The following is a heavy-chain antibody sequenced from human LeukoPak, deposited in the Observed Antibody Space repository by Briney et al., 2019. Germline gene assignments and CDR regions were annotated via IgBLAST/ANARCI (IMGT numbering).Heavy chain of an antibody. CDR3: ARDVSGFWSGYPHHFDY. CDR1: GYTFTSYY. D-gene: IGHD3-3*01. V-gene: IGHV1-46*01. Sequence: ASVKVSCKASGYTFTSYYMHWVRQAPGQGLEWMGIINPSGGSTSYAQKFQGRVTITADESTSTAYMELSSLRSEDTAVYYCARDVSGFWSGYPHHFDYWGQGTLVTVSS. J-gene: IGHJ4*02. CDR2: INPSGGST.